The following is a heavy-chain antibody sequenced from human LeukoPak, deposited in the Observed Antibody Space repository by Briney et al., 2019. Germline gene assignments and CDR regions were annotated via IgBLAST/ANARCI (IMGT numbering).Heavy chain of an antibody. D-gene: IGHD2-2*02. CDR3: ARDKRYCSSTSCYTLDY. CDR2: IYHSGST. V-gene: IGHV4-38-2*02. Sequence: SETLSLTCTVSGYSISSGYYWGWIRQPPGKGLEWIGSIYHSGSTYYNPSLKSRVTISVDTSKNQFSLKLSSETAADTAVYYCARDKRYCSSTSCYTLDYWGQGTLVTVSS. CDR1: GYSISSGYY. J-gene: IGHJ4*02.